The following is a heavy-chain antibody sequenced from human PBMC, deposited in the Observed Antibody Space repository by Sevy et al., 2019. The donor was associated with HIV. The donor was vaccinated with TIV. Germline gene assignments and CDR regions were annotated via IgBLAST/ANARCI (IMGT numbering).Heavy chain of an antibody. D-gene: IGHD6-13*01. CDR3: ARARAATGTRFDP. Sequence: GGSLRLSCAASGFTFSSYAMHWVRQAPGKGLEWVALIFDDGSKKYAESVKGRFTISRDNSKNTLYLQRNSLRSDDTAIYYCARARAATGTRFDPWGQGTLVTVSS. J-gene: IGHJ5*02. CDR1: GFTFSSYA. V-gene: IGHV3-30*01. CDR2: IFDDGSKK.